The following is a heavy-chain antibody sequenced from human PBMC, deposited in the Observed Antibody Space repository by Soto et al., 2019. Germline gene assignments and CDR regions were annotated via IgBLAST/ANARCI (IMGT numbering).Heavy chain of an antibody. J-gene: IGHJ4*02. Sequence: PSETLSLTCTVSGGSISSSSYYWGWIRQPPGKGLEWIGSIYYSGSTYYNPSLKSRVTISVDTSKNQFSLKLSSVTAADTAVYYCARTTYYDILTGYHAIDYWGQGTLVTVSS. CDR1: GGSISSSSYY. CDR2: IYYSGST. D-gene: IGHD3-9*01. CDR3: ARTTYYDILTGYHAIDY. V-gene: IGHV4-39*01.